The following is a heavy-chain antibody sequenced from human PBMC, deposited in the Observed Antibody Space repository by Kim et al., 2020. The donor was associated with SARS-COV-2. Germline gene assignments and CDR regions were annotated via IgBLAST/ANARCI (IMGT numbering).Heavy chain of an antibody. Sequence: GGSLRLSCAASGFTFSNAWMSWVRQAPGKGLEWVGRIKSKTDGGTTDYAAPVKGRFTISRDDSKNTLYLQMNSLKTEDTAVYYCTTDAGGYCSSTSCLLYYYGMDVWGQGTTVTVSS. CDR3: TTDAGGYCSSTSCLLYYYGMDV. CDR2: IKSKTDGGTT. J-gene: IGHJ6*02. V-gene: IGHV3-15*01. CDR1: GFTFSNAW. D-gene: IGHD2-2*01.